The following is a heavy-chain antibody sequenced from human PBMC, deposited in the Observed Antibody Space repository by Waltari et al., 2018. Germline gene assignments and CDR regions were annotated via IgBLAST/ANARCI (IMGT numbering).Heavy chain of an antibody. CDR3: TTDLNCGGDCFDY. CDR2: IKSKTDGGTT. D-gene: IGHD2-21*01. Sequence: EVPLVESGGGLVKPGGSLRLSCAASGFTFRNAWMSWVRQAPGKGLEWVGRIKSKTDGGTTDYAAPVKGRFTISRDDSKNTLYLQMNSLKTEDTAVYYCTTDLNCGGDCFDYWGQGTLVTVSS. J-gene: IGHJ4*02. V-gene: IGHV3-15*01. CDR1: GFTFRNAW.